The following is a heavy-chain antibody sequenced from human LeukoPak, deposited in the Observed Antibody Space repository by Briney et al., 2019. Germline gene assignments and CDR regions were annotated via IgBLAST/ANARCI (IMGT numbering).Heavy chain of an antibody. CDR1: GFTFSSYS. CDR3: ARMVRGVGGYYGMDV. Sequence: KTGGSLRLSCAASGFTFSSYSMNWVRQAPGKGLEWVSSISSSSSYIYYADSVKGRFTISRDNAKNSLYLQMNSLRAEDTAVYYCARMVRGVGGYYGMDVWGQGTTVTVSS. CDR2: ISSSSSYI. V-gene: IGHV3-21*01. D-gene: IGHD3-10*01. J-gene: IGHJ6*02.